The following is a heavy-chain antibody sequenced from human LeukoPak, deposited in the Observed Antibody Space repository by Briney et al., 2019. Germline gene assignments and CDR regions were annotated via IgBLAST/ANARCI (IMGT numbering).Heavy chain of an antibody. CDR3: ARLSSGSFDY. CDR2: IYYSGST. Sequence: SETLSLTCTVSGGSISSSSYYWGWIRQPPGKGLEWIGSIYYSGSTYYNPSLKSRVTISVDTSKNQFCLKLSSVTAADTAVYYCARLSSGSFDYWGQGTLVTVSS. CDR1: GGSISSSSYY. J-gene: IGHJ4*02. V-gene: IGHV4-39*01. D-gene: IGHD6-19*01.